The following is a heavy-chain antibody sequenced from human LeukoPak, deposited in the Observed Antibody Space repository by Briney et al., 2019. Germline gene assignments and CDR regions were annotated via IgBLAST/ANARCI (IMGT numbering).Heavy chain of an antibody. Sequence: GGSLRLSCAASGFTFDDYGMSWVRQAPGKGLEWVSGITGSGGHTYYADSVKGRFTSSRDNSKNTLYLQMNSLRAEDTAVYYCTKDLTDYHYYYTDVWGKGTTVIVSS. D-gene: IGHD2-21*02. CDR3: TKDLTDYHYYYTDV. V-gene: IGHV3-23*01. CDR2: ITGSGGHT. J-gene: IGHJ6*03. CDR1: GFTFDDYG.